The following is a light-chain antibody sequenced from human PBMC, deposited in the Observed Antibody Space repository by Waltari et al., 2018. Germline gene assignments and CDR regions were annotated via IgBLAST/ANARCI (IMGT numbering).Light chain of an antibody. J-gene: IGKJ2*01. V-gene: IGKV1-39*01. CDR1: PSISSN. CDR3: QQSYNTPPDT. CDR2: LAS. Sequence: DIQMTQSPSSLSASVGDRVTMTCRASPSISSNLNWYQQKPGRAPKLLIYLASTLQSGVPSRFSGSGSGTDFTLTISSLQPEDVATYYCQQSYNTPPDTFGQGTKLEIK.